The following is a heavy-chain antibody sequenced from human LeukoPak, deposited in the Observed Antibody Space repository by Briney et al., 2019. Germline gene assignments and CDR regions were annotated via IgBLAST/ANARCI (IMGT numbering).Heavy chain of an antibody. CDR3: AREHGDYNY. Sequence: SETLSLTCTVSGGSISSYYWSWIRQPPGKGLEWIGEINHSGSTNYNPSLKSRVTISVDTSKNQFSLKLSSVTAADTAVYYCAREHGDYNYWGQGTLVTVSS. CDR2: INHSGST. CDR1: GGSISSYY. D-gene: IGHD4-17*01. J-gene: IGHJ4*02. V-gene: IGHV4-34*01.